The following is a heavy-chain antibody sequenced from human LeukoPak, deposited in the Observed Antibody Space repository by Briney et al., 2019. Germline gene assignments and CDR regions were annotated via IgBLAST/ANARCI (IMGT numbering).Heavy chain of an antibody. Sequence: GGSLRLSCAASGFTFSSYWMHWVRQASGKGLVWVSRIISDGSNTTYADSVKGRFTISRDNAKNTLYLQMSSLRAEDTAVYYCARGDWYFDYWGQGTLVTISS. CDR2: IISDGSNT. CDR1: GFTFSSYW. D-gene: IGHD3-9*01. J-gene: IGHJ4*02. V-gene: IGHV3-74*01. CDR3: ARGDWYFDY.